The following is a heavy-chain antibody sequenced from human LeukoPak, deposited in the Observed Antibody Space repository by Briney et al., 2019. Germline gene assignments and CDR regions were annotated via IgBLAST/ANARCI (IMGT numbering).Heavy chain of an antibody. D-gene: IGHD2-15*01. CDR1: GYTFTGYY. CDR3: ARDFHCSGGSCYPYYYYGMDV. J-gene: IGHJ6*02. V-gene: IGHV1-2*02. Sequence: GASVKVSCKASGYTFTGYYMHWVRQAPGQGLEWMGWINPNSGGTNYAQKFQGRVTMTRDTSISTAYMELSRLRSDDTAVYYCARDFHCSGGSCYPYYYYGMDVWGQGTTVTVS. CDR2: INPNSGGT.